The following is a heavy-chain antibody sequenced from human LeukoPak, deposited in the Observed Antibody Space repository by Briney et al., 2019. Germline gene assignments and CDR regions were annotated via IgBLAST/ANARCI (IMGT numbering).Heavy chain of an antibody. Sequence: GASVKVSCKASGYTFTSYGISWVRQAPGQGLEWMGWISAYNGNTNYAQKLQGRVTMTTDTSTSTAYMELRSLRSDDTAVYYCAREKYSSSSVYFDYWGQGTLVTVSS. D-gene: IGHD6-6*01. J-gene: IGHJ4*02. CDR2: ISAYNGNT. CDR3: AREKYSSSSVYFDY. CDR1: GYTFTSYG. V-gene: IGHV1-18*01.